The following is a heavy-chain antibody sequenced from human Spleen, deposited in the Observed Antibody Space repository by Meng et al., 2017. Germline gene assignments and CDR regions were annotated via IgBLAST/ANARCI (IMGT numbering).Heavy chain of an antibody. CDR1: GFTFDDYA. CDR3: AKDYYDFWSGYYYGMDV. Sequence: SLKISCAASGFTFDDYAMHWVRQAPGKGLEWVSGISWNSGSIGYADSVKGRFTISRDNAKNSLYLQMNSLRAEDTALYYCAKDYYDFWSGYYYGMDVWGQGTTVTVSS. D-gene: IGHD3-3*01. CDR2: ISWNSGSI. J-gene: IGHJ6*02. V-gene: IGHV3-9*01.